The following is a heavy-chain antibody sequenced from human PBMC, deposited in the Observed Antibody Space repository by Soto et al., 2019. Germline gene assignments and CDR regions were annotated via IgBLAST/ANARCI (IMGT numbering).Heavy chain of an antibody. V-gene: IGHV4-34*01. Sequence: QVRLQQWGAGLLKPSETLSLNCAVTGGSLSGYYWSWIRQPPGKGLEWIGEVKDGGHTNYSPSLRGRVTISSDTSIHQFALRLNSVGAADRGVYFCARGQEGVVATHWDQGSLVSVSS. J-gene: IGHJ4*02. CDR2: VKDGGHT. CDR3: ARGQEGVVATH. D-gene: IGHD5-12*01. CDR1: GGSLSGYY.